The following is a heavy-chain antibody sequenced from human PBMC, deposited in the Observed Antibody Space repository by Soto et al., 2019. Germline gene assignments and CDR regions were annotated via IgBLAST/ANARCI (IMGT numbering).Heavy chain of an antibody. Sequence: EVQLVESGGGLVQPGGSLRLSCAASGFTFSTYEMNWVRQAPGKGLEWGSYISSSGTTIYYADSVKGRFTISRDNAKKSLDLQMNSLRAEDTAVYYCARTTVFIVGASGWLDPWGQGTLVTVSS. D-gene: IGHD1-26*01. CDR1: GFTFSTYE. CDR2: ISSSGTTI. V-gene: IGHV3-48*03. CDR3: ARTTVFIVGASGWLDP. J-gene: IGHJ5*02.